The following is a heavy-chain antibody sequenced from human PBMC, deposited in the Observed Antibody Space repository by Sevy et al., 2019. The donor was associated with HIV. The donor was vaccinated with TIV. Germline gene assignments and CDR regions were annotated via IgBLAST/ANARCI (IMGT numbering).Heavy chain of an antibody. Sequence: GGSLRLSCVASGFTFSDYYMSWIRQAPGKGLEWVSYISSSGSTIYYADSVKGRFTISRDNAKNSLYLQMNSLRAEDTAVYYCARLVVPAAINYWGQGTLVTVSS. D-gene: IGHD2-2*01. J-gene: IGHJ4*02. CDR2: ISSSGSTI. V-gene: IGHV3-11*01. CDR1: GFTFSDYY. CDR3: ARLVVPAAINY.